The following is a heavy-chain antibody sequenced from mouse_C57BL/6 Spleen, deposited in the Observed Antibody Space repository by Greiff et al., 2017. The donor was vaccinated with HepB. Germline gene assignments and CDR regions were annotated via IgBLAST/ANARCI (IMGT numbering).Heavy chain of an antibody. CDR2: IYPGDGDT. V-gene: IGHV1-80*01. CDR3: ARLYDYDVDYYAMDY. CDR1: GYAFSSYW. D-gene: IGHD2-4*01. Sequence: QVQLQQSGAELVKPGASVKISCKASGYAFSSYWMNWVKQRPGKGLEWIGQIYPGDGDTNYNGKFKGKATLTADKSSSTAYMQLSSLTSEDSAVYFCARLYDYDVDYYAMDYWGQGTSVTVSS. J-gene: IGHJ4*01.